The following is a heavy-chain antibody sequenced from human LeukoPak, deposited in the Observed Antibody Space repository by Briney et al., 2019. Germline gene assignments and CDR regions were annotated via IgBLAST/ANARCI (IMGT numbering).Heavy chain of an antibody. D-gene: IGHD6-19*01. CDR1: GGSISSYY. Sequence: PSETLSLTCTVSGGSISSYYWSWIRQPPGKGLEWIGYIYYSGSTNYNPSLTSRVTISVATSKNPFSLKLRSVTAADTAVYYCATLPLIAVAGTFHYYYGMDVWGQGTTVTVSS. J-gene: IGHJ6*02. V-gene: IGHV4-59*08. CDR3: ATLPLIAVAGTFHYYYGMDV. CDR2: IYYSGST.